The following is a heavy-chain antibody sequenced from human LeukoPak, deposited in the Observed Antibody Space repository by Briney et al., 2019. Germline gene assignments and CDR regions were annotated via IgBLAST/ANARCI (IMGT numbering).Heavy chain of an antibody. CDR1: GFTFSNYG. CDR2: INTDSSDI. V-gene: IGHV3-21*05. D-gene: IGHD2-21*01. Sequence: GRSLRLSCAASGFTFSNYGMHWVRQAPGKGLEWVSYINTDSSDIHYADSVKGRFTISRDNARNTLYLQLSSLRAEDSAVYYCARDTFHPGLIDSWGQGTLVTVSS. CDR3: ARDTFHPGLIDS. J-gene: IGHJ4*02.